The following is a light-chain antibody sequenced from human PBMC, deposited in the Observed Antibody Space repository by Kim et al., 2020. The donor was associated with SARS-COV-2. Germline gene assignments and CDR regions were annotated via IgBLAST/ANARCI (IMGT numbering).Light chain of an antibody. J-gene: IGLJ3*02. CDR1: SLRNYY. V-gene: IGLV3-19*01. CDR3: NSRDSSGDHVV. Sequence: SSELTQDPAVSVALGQTVRLTCQGDSLRNYYATWYQQRPGQAPVLVLYGKYNRPSGIPDRFSGSASGNTASLTITGAQAEDEADYYCNSRDSSGDHVVFGGETQLTGL. CDR2: GKY.